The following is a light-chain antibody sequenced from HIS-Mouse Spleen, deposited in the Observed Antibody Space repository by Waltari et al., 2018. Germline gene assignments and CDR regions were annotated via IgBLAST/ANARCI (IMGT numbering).Light chain of an antibody. CDR2: DDS. CDR3: QVWDSSSDHWV. CDR1: NIGSKS. V-gene: IGLV3-21*02. Sequence: SYVLTQPPSVSVAPGQTARITCGGNNIGSKSVHWYQQKPGQAPVLVGYDDSDRPSGIAERFSGSNSGNTATLTISRVEAGDEADYYCQVWDSSSDHWVFGGGTKLTVL. J-gene: IGLJ3*02.